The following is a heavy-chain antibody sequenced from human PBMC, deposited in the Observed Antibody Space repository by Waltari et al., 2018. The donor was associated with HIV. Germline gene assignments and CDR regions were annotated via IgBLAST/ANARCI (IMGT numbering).Heavy chain of an antibody. Sequence: VQLVESGGGLVQPGGSLRLSCAASGFTFSSYSMNWVRQAPGKGLEWVSYISSSSSTIYYADSVKGRFTISRDNAKNSLYLQMNSLRAEDTAVYYCASRKRDGMDVWGQGTTVTVSS. CDR3: ASRKRDGMDV. V-gene: IGHV3-48*01. CDR2: ISSSSSTI. CDR1: GFTFSSYS. J-gene: IGHJ6*02.